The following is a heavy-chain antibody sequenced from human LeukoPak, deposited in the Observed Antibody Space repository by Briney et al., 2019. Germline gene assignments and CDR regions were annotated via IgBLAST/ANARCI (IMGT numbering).Heavy chain of an antibody. D-gene: IGHD3-16*01. V-gene: IGHV1-18*01. J-gene: IGHJ6*03. CDR1: GYTFTSYG. Sequence: ASVKVSCKASGYTFTSYGISWVRQAPGQGLEWMGWISAYNGNTNYAQKLQGRVTMTTDTSTSTAYVELRSLRSDDTAVYYCARAPGGGEPPPGGGYYYYYYMDVWGKGTTVTVSS. CDR2: ISAYNGNT. CDR3: ARAPGGGEPPPGGGYYYYYYMDV.